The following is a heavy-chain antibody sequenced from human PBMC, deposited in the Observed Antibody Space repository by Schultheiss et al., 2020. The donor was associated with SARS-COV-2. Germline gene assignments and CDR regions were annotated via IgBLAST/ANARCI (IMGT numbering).Heavy chain of an antibody. D-gene: IGHD5-18*01. J-gene: IGHJ4*02. CDR2: ISYDGSNK. CDR3: AKDLAGERGYSYGWDY. CDR1: GFTFSSYA. Sequence: GGSLRLSCAASGFTFSSYAMHWVRQAPGKGLEWVAVISYDGSNKYYADSVKGRFTISRDNSKNTLYLQMNSLRAEDTAVYYCAKDLAGERGYSYGWDYWGQGTLVTVSS. V-gene: IGHV3-30-3*01.